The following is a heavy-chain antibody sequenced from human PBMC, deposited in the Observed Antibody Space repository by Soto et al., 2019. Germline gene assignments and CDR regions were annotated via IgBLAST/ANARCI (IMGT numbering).Heavy chain of an antibody. D-gene: IGHD3-3*01. J-gene: IGHJ6*01. CDR1: GYSISSGDY. CDR2: IYHSGST. CDR3: ARFWQDGMEV. Sequence: SETLSLTCAVSGYSISSGDYWGWIRQPPGKGLEWIGSIYHSGSTYYNPSLKSRVTISVDTSKNQFSLKLSSVTAADTAVYYCARFWQDGMEVWGQGTTVSVSS. V-gene: IGHV4-38-2*01.